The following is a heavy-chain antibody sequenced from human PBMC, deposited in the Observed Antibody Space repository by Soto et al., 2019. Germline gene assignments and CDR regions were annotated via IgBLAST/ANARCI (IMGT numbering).Heavy chain of an antibody. V-gene: IGHV5-10-1*01. J-gene: IGHJ6*02. CDR1: GDSFTSYW. D-gene: IGHD2-2*01. CDR3: ARLLGYCSSTSCYALYGMDV. CDR2: IDPSDSYT. Sequence: DSLRISRKGSGDSFTSYWISLVRQMPGKGLEWMGRIDPSDSYTNYSPSFQGHVTISADKSISTAYLQWSSLKASDTAMYYCARLLGYCSSTSCYALYGMDVWGQGTTVTVS.